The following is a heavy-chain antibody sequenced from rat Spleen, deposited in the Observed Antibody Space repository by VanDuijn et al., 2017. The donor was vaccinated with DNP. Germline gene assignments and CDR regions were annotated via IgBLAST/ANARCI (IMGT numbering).Heavy chain of an antibody. CDR3: VRPHHYAGSYPRY. CDR1: GFTFSNYD. J-gene: IGHJ2*01. V-gene: IGHV5-25*01. D-gene: IGHD1-12*02. Sequence: EVQLVESGGVLVQPGRSLRLFCAASGFTFSNYDMAWVRQAPTKGLEWVASISSSGGTTYYRDSVKGRFTVSRDNAKSTLYLQMNSLRSEDMATYFCVRPHHYAGSYPRYWGQGVMVTVSS. CDR2: ISSSGGTT.